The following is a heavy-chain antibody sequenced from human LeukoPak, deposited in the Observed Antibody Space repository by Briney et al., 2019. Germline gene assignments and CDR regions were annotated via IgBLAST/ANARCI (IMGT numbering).Heavy chain of an antibody. V-gene: IGHV4-34*01. CDR3: ARDRPPYSSSWDYYMDV. CDR1: GGSFSGYY. J-gene: IGHJ6*03. Sequence: ASETLSLTCAVYGGSFSGYYWSWIRQPPGKGLEWIGEINHSGSTNYNPSLKSRVTMSVDTSKNQFSLKLSSVTAADTAVYYCARDRPPYSSSWDYYMDVWGKGTTVTISS. CDR2: INHSGST. D-gene: IGHD6-13*01.